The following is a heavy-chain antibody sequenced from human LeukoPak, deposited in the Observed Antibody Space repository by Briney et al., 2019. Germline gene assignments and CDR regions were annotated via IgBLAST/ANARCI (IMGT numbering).Heavy chain of an antibody. CDR2: MSYDGSNK. D-gene: IGHD3-10*01. J-gene: IGHJ4*02. Sequence: PGGSLRLSCAPSGFTFSSYGMHWVRQAPGKGLEGVAVMSYDGSNKYYADSVKGRFTISRDKSNNTLYLQMNILRAEDTAVYYCARAENYGSGSYFDYWGQGTLVTVSS. CDR3: ARAENYGSGSYFDY. CDR1: GFTFSSYG. V-gene: IGHV3-30*19.